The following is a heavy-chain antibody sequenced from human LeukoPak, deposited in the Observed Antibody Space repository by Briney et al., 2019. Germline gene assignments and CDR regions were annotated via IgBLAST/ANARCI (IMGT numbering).Heavy chain of an antibody. D-gene: IGHD3-16*02. CDR2: INPNSGGT. V-gene: IGHV1-2*02. CDR3: ARGNVRDYVWGSYRYSFDY. J-gene: IGHJ4*02. CDR1: GYTFTGYY. Sequence: ASVKVPCKASGYTFTGYYMHWVRQAPGQGLEWMGWINPNSGGTNYAQKFQGRVTMTRDTSISTAYMELSRLRSDDTAVYYCARGNVRDYVWGSYRYSFDYWGQGTLVTVSS.